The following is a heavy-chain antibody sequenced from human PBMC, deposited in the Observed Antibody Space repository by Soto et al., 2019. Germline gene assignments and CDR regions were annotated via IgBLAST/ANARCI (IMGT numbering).Heavy chain of an antibody. J-gene: IGHJ4*02. D-gene: IGHD5-18*01. CDR1: GGSITRFY. CDR3: ARASAGYRDRAVDY. V-gene: IGHV4-59*01. CDR2: IYYSGST. Sequence: SETLSLTCSVSGGSITRFYWSWVRQPPGKGLEWIGYIYYSGSTNYNPSLKSRVTISVDTSKNQFSLKLSSVTAADTAVYYCARASAGYRDRAVDYWGQGTLVTV.